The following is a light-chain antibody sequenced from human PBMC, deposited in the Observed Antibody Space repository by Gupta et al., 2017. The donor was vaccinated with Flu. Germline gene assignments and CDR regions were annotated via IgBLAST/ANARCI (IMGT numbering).Light chain of an antibody. CDR1: AVAKKY. V-gene: IGLV3-10*01. J-gene: IGLJ3*02. CDR2: DDS. CDR3: YCKAGSSNSGV. Sequence: GQTDRISGTGAAVAKKYDYWYQEKSSAAQVLVIVDDSKRPTGIAESFSGSSSRTMATVTMSGARVEDEADDYCYCKAGSSNSGVFGGGTKLTVL.